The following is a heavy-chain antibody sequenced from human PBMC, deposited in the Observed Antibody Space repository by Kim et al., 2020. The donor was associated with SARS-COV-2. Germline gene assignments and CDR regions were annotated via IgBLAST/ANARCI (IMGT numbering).Heavy chain of an antibody. J-gene: IGHJ4*02. CDR2: ISYDGSNK. Sequence: GGSLRLSCAASGFTFSSYGMHWVRQAPGKGLEWVAVISYDGSNKYYADSVKGRFTISRDNSKNTLYLQMNSLRAEDTAVYYCARPPAQERSLLDYWGQGTLVTVSS. V-gene: IGHV3-33*05. CDR1: GFTFSSYG. CDR3: ARPPAQERSLLDY. D-gene: IGHD1-1*01.